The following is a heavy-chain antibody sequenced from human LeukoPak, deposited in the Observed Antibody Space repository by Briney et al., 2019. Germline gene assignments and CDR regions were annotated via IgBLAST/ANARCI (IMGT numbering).Heavy chain of an antibody. CDR3: ARSRSSTLTSFDP. CDR1: GYSFPPYW. CDR2: IYPRDADS. Sequence: GESLKISRKTSGYSFPPYWIAWVRQMPGKGLGWMGIIYPRDADSKNNPTFEGQVSISADTSITTAYLQWSSLQASDTAVYYCARSRSSTLTSFDPWGQGTLVTVSS. V-gene: IGHV5-51*01. J-gene: IGHJ5*02.